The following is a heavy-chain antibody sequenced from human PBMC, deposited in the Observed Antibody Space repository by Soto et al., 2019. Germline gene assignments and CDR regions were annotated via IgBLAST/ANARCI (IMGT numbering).Heavy chain of an antibody. CDR1: GYTFSNFG. D-gene: IGHD6-19*01. Sequence: ASVKVSCKASGYTFSNFGISWVRQAPGEGLEWMGWISPNSEKTKIAQRFQGRVTMTTDISTSTSYLELRGLTSDDTALYYCVGGSGWLQTDWGQGTQVTVSS. J-gene: IGHJ4*02. CDR2: ISPNSEKT. CDR3: VGGSGWLQTD. V-gene: IGHV1-18*01.